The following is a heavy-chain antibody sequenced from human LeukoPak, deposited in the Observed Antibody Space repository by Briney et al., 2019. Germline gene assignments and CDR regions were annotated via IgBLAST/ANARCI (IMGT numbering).Heavy chain of an antibody. CDR2: IIPILDTP. CDR3: ARDLTSYYYDNNGAFDF. J-gene: IGHJ4*02. Sequence: SVKVSCKASGYTFTSYGINWVRQAPGQGLEWMGRIIPILDTPNYAQKFQGRVTITADKSTSTAYMELSSLRSEDTAVYYCARDLTSYYYDNNGAFDFWGQGTLVTVSS. D-gene: IGHD3-22*01. CDR1: GYTFTSYG. V-gene: IGHV1-69*04.